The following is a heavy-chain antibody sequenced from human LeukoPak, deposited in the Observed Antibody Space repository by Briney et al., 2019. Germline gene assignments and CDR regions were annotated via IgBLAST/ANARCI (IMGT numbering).Heavy chain of an antibody. V-gene: IGHV1-18*03. J-gene: IGHJ4*02. Sequence: ASVKVSCKASGYTFTSYGISWVRQAPGQGLEWMGWISAYNGNTNYAQKLQGRVTMTRDTSTSTAYMELSSQRSEDIDVYYRPWYYDILTGYFIRGQGTLVTVSS. D-gene: IGHD3-9*01. CDR1: GYTFTSYG. CDR3: PWYYDILTGYFI. CDR2: ISAYNGNT.